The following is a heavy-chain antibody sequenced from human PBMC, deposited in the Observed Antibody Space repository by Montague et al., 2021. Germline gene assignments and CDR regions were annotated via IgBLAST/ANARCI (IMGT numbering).Heavy chain of an antibody. J-gene: IGHJ5*02. V-gene: IGHV4-34*01. CDR1: GASFKAYY. CDR2: MKSSGAS. Sequence: SETLSLTCAVYGASFKAYYWSWIRQPPGKGLVWIGEMKSSGASNYNPSLTSRVTISVDIPKKQFSLNLRSMTAADTAMYYCAVGSESAWELLHHWGQGILVTVSS. CDR3: AVGSESAWELLHH. D-gene: IGHD1-26*01.